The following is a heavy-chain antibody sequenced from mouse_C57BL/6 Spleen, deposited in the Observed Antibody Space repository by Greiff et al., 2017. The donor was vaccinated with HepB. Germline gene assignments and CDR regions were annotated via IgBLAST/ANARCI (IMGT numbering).Heavy chain of an antibody. CDR1: GYTFTSYG. V-gene: IGHV1-69*01. J-gene: IGHJ2*01. D-gene: IGHD2-2*01. CDR3: ARRGLRAFDY. Sequence: VQLVESGAELARPGASVKLSCKASGYTFTSYGISWVKQRTGQGLEWIGEIYPSDSYTNYNQKFKGKSTLTVDKSSSTAYMQLSSLTSEDSAVYYCARRGLRAFDYWGQGTTLTVSS. CDR2: IYPSDSYT.